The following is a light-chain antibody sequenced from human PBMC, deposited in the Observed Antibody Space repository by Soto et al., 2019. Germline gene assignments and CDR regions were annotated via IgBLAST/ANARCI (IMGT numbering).Light chain of an antibody. CDR2: GAS. V-gene: IGKV3-20*01. CDR1: QSVSNNY. CDR3: QQYCSSGT. J-gene: IGKJ1*01. Sequence: EIVLTQSPGTLSLSHWERATLSCRASQSVSNNYLAWYQQSPGQAPRLLIYGASNRATGIPDRVSGSGSGTDFTLTISRLEPEDFAVYYCQQYCSSGTFGQGTKVDIK.